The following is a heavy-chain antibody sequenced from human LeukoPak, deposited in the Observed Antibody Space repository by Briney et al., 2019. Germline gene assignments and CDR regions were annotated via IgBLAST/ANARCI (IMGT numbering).Heavy chain of an antibody. CDR3: ARDLAGGSLFDY. J-gene: IGHJ4*02. D-gene: IGHD2-15*01. V-gene: IGHV6-1*01. CDR1: GDSFSNNNAA. CDR2: TYYRSEWYN. Sequence: SQTLSFTCAISGDSFSNNNAAWHWIRQSPSRGLEWLGRTYYRSEWYNDYAVSVKSRITINPDTSKNQFSLQLNSVTPEDTAVYYCARDLAGGSLFDYWGQGTLVTVSS.